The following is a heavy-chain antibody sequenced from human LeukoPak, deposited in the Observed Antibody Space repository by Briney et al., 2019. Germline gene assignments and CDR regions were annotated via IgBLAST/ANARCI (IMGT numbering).Heavy chain of an antibody. CDR1: GGSISSGGYY. J-gene: IGHJ6*04. Sequence: SQTLSLTCTVSGGSISSGGYYWSWIRQHPGKGLEWIGYIYYSGSTYYNPSLKSRVTISVDTSKNQFSLKLSSVTAADTAVYYCAREMTTVTTRYGTDVWGKGTTVTVSS. CDR2: IYYSGST. V-gene: IGHV4-31*03. CDR3: AREMTTVTTRYGTDV. D-gene: IGHD4-17*01.